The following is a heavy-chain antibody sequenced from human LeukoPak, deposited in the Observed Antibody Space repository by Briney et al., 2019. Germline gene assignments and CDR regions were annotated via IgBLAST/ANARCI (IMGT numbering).Heavy chain of an antibody. J-gene: IGHJ4*02. CDR1: GGTFSSYA. Sequence: VASVKVSCKASGGTFSSYAISWVRQAPGQGLEWMGGFDPEDGETIYAQKFQGRVTMTEDTSTDTAYMELSSLRSEDTAVYYCATDPTTVRNYWGQGTLVTVSS. CDR2: FDPEDGET. D-gene: IGHD4-17*01. V-gene: IGHV1-24*01. CDR3: ATDPTTVRNY.